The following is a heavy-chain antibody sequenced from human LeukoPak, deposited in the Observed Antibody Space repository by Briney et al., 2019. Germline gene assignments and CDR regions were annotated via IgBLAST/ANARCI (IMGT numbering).Heavy chain of an antibody. J-gene: IGHJ4*02. CDR3: ARDLFTMVRGVKRGYDY. CDR2: IYTSGST. D-gene: IGHD3-10*01. Sequence: SETLSLTCTVSGGSISSYYWSWIRQPAGKGLEWIGRIYTSGSTNYNPSLKSRVTMSVDTSKNQFSLELSSVTAADTAVYYCARDLFTMVRGVKRGYDYWGQGTLVTVSS. V-gene: IGHV4-4*07. CDR1: GGSISSYY.